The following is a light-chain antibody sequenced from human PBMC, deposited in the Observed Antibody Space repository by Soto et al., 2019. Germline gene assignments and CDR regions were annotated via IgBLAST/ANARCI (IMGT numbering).Light chain of an antibody. Sequence: QSALTQPASVSGSPGQSISISCTGTSSDVGGYNYVSWYQQHPGKAPKLIIYEVTNRPPGVSNRFSGSKSGNTASLTIPGLQAEDEADYYCISYRSGSTLVFGGGTKLTVL. CDR1: SSDVGGYNY. CDR2: EVT. V-gene: IGLV2-14*01. CDR3: ISYRSGSTLV. J-gene: IGLJ3*02.